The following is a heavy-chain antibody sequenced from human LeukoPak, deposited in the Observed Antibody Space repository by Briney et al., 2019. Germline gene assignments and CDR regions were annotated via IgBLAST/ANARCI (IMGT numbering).Heavy chain of an antibody. CDR2: INPNSGGT. J-gene: IGHJ4*02. CDR1: GYTFTGYY. Sequence: ASVKVSCKASGYTFTGYYMHWVRQAPGQGLEWMGWINPNSGGTNYAQKFQGRVTLTRDTSIDTVYLELSSLKSDDTAVYYCARDPGHDTSNYGGLDFWGQGTLVTVSS. CDR3: ARDPGHDTSNYGGLDF. D-gene: IGHD4-11*01. V-gene: IGHV1-2*02.